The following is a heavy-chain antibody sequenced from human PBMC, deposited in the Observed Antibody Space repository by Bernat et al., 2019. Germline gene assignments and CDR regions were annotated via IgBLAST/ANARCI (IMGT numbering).Heavy chain of an antibody. CDR1: GFTFSSYA. CDR2: ISGSGGST. J-gene: IGHJ4*02. Sequence: EVQLLESGGGLVQPGGSLRLSCAASGFTFSSYAMSWVRQAPGKGLEWVSAISGSGGSTYYADSVKGRFTISRDNSKNTLYLQMNSLRAEDTAVYYCAKFQVPAAIWSCYFDYWGQGTLVTVSS. V-gene: IGHV3-23*01. CDR3: AKFQVPAAIWSCYFDY. D-gene: IGHD2-2*02.